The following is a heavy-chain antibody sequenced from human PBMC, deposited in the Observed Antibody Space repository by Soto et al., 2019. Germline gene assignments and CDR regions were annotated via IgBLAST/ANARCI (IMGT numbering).Heavy chain of an antibody. D-gene: IGHD6-13*01. V-gene: IGHV1-69*01. J-gene: IGHJ5*02. CDR3: AGHIPGGSIWYSTAFAP. Sequence: QVQLTQSGPEVKKPGSSVKVSCKASGGTFNSHALTWVRQAPGQGLEWVGGIIPMFGTTNYAQKLQGRVTITADESTSAVYMELNSLRSEDTAVYYCAGHIPGGSIWYSTAFAPWGQGTLVTVSS. CDR1: GGTFNSHA. CDR2: IIPMFGTT.